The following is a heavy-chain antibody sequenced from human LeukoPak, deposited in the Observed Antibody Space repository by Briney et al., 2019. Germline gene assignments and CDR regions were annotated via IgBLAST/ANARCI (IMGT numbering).Heavy chain of an antibody. J-gene: IGHJ4*02. CDR2: IIPILGIA. D-gene: IGHD3-9*01. V-gene: IGHV1-69*04. CDR3: ARVWVKGYDILTGYYM. Sequence: SVKVSCKASGGTFSSYAISWVRQAPGQGLEWMGRIIPILGIANYAQKFQGRVTITADKSTSTAYMELSSLRSEDTAVYYCARVWVKGYDILTGYYMWGQGTLVTVSS. CDR1: GGTFSSYA.